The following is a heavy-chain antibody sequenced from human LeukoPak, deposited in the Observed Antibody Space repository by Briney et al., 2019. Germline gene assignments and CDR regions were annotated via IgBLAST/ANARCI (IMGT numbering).Heavy chain of an antibody. CDR2: IHPDGSTT. CDR1: GFTFSSYW. CDR3: ARDSAGLT. V-gene: IGHV3-74*01. D-gene: IGHD6-19*01. Sequence: GGSLRLSCAASGFTFSSYWMHWVRQTPGKGLMWVSRIHPDGSTTAYADSVRGRFTISRDNAKSTLYLQMNSLRVEDTAVYYCARDSAGLTWGQGTLVTVSS. J-gene: IGHJ5*02.